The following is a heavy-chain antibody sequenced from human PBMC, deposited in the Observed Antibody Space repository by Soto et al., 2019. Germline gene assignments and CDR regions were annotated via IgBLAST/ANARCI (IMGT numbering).Heavy chain of an antibody. Sequence: QVQLVQSGAEVKKPGSSVKVSCKAPGGTFSSYAISWVRQAPGQGLEWMGGIIPIFGTANYAQKFQGRVTITADESTSTGYMELSSLRSEDTAVYYCARSQGGSTSLDIYYYHYYRMDVWGQGTTVTVSS. CDR2: IIPIFGTA. J-gene: IGHJ6*02. CDR1: GGTFSSYA. D-gene: IGHD2-2*01. CDR3: ARSQGGSTSLDIYYYHYYRMDV. V-gene: IGHV1-69*01.